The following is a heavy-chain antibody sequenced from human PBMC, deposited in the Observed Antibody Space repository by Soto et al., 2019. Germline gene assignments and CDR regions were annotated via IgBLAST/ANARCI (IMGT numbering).Heavy chain of an antibody. D-gene: IGHD3-9*01. Sequence: EVQVVESGGDLVQPGGSLRISCAASDFTFTTYWMSWVRQAPGKGLEWLACINKDGRETYYVDSLRGRFTISRDNAKKFLYLQMNSLTFEDTAVYYCSRDPAPLRYFGQTYLFVPWGRGTLVTVSS. CDR1: DFTFTTYW. V-gene: IGHV3-7*01. CDR3: SRDPAPLRYFGQTYLFVP. CDR2: INKDGRET. J-gene: IGHJ5*02.